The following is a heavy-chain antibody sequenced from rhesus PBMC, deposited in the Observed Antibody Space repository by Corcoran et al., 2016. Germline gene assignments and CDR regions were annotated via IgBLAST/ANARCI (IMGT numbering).Heavy chain of an antibody. CDR2: ISSDGSTK. V-gene: IGHV3-54*02. Sequence: EVQLVESGRGLVQPGGSLRLSCEGLGFTFNMRGLHWVRPAPGKGLGWLAVISSDGSTKYLADSVKDRFTISRDNSNHMVYLQMNNLKLEDTAVYYCTRFDYWGQGVVVTVSS. CDR3: TRFDY. CDR1: GFTFNMRG. J-gene: IGHJ4*01.